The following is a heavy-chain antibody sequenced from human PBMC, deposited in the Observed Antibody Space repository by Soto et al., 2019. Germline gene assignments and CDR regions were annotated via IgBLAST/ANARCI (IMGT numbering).Heavy chain of an antibody. D-gene: IGHD1-26*01. V-gene: IGHV3-23*01. Sequence: EVRLLESGGGLVQPGGSLRLSCAASGFTFNTYAMSWVRQAPGKGLEWVSVIGGGGGSTHYADSVKGRFTISRDNSKNTLYLQMNSLRAEDTAVYFCARYSGKYQGPIDYWGQGTLVTVSS. CDR3: ARYSGKYQGPIDY. J-gene: IGHJ4*02. CDR2: IGGGGGST. CDR1: GFTFNTYA.